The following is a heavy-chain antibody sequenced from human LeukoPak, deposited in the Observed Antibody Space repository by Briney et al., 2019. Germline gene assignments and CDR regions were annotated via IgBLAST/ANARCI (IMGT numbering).Heavy chain of an antibody. J-gene: IGHJ4*02. D-gene: IGHD3-10*01. CDR3: ARAFYGSGFY. Sequence: SETLSLTCTVSGGSISSGSYYWSWIRQPAGKGLEWIGRISTSGSTNYNPSLKSRVTISVDTSKNQFSLKLSSVTATDTAVYYCARAFYGSGFYWGQGTLVTVSS. CDR2: ISTSGST. V-gene: IGHV4-61*02. CDR1: GGSISSGSYY.